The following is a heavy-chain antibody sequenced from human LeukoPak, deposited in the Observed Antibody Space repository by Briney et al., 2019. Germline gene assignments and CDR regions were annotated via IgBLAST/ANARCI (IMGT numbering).Heavy chain of an antibody. Sequence: GGSLRLSCAASGFTFSSYAMHWVRQAPGKGLERVAVISYDGSNKYYADSVKGRFTISRVNSKNTLYPQMNSLRAEDTAVYYCARATFGVVIGDYWGQGTLVTVSS. V-gene: IGHV3-30-3*01. CDR3: ARATFGVVIGDY. CDR1: GFTFSSYA. CDR2: ISYDGSNK. D-gene: IGHD3-3*01. J-gene: IGHJ4*02.